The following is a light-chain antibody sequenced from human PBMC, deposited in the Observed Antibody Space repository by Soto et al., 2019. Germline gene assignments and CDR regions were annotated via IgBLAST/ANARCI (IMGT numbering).Light chain of an antibody. CDR2: EVS. Sequence: QSALTQPPSASGSPGQSVTISCIGTSSDVGGYNYVSWYQQHPGKAPKLMIYEVSKRPSGVPDRFSGSKSGNTASLTVSGLQAEDEADYYCSSYAASNNLGVFGGGTKLTRP. V-gene: IGLV2-8*01. CDR3: SSYAASNNLGV. CDR1: SSDVGGYNY. J-gene: IGLJ2*01.